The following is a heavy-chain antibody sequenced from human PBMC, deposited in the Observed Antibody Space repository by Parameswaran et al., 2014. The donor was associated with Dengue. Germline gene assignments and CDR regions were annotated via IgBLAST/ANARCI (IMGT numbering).Heavy chain of an antibody. D-gene: IGHD1-26*01. V-gene: IGHV5-51*01. CDR3: ARSGSYYQLYFDY. CDR2: IYPGDSDT. J-gene: IGHJ4*02. Sequence: GGSLRLSCKGSGYSFTSYWIGWVRQMPGKGLEWMGIIYPGDSDTRYSPSFQGQVTISADKSISTAYLQWSSLKASDTAMYYCARSGSYYQLYFDYWGQGTLVTVSS. CDR1: GYSFTSYW.